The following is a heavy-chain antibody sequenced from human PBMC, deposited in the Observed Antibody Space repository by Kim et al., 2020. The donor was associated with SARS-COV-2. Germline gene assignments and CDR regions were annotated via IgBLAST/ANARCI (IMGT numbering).Heavy chain of an antibody. CDR3: ARDLSWFDP. J-gene: IGHJ5*02. V-gene: IGHV1-18*01. Sequence: GNTNNAQKLQGRVTMTTDTATSTAYMERRSLRSDDTAVYYCARDLSWFDPWGQGTLVTVSS. CDR2: GNT.